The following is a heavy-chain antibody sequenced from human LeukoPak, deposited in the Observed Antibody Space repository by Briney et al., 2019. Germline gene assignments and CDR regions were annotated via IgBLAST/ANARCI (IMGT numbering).Heavy chain of an antibody. J-gene: IGHJ3*02. CDR3: ARHQSDYYDSSGDAFDI. Sequence: SETLSLTRAVSGGSISSGGYSWSWIRQPPGKGLEWIGYIYHSGSTYYNPSLKSRVTISVDRSKNQFSLKLSSVTAADTAVYYCARHQSDYYDSSGDAFDIWGQGTMVTVSS. V-gene: IGHV4-30-2*01. D-gene: IGHD3-22*01. CDR2: IYHSGST. CDR1: GGSISSGGYS.